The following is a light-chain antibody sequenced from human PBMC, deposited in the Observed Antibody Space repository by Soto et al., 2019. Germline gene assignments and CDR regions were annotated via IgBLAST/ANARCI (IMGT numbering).Light chain of an antibody. CDR3: QQYNTWPRT. V-gene: IGKV3-15*01. J-gene: IGKJ1*01. Sequence: EIVMTQAPATLSVSPGERATLSCRASQSVSSNLAWYQQKPGQAPRLLIYGASTRATGIPARFSGSGSGTEFTLTISRLPSEDFAVYYCQQYNTWPRTFGQGTKVDTK. CDR1: QSVSSN. CDR2: GAS.